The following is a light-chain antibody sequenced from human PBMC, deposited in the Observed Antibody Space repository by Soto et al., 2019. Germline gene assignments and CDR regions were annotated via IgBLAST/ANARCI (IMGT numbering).Light chain of an antibody. CDR1: SSNIGGNS. V-gene: IGLV1-51*01. CDR2: DDN. CDR3: RSWDSSMSAYV. Sequence: QSVLTQPPSVSAAPGQKVTISCSGSSSNIGGNSVSWYQQLPGTAPKLLIYDDNKRPSGIPDRFSGSKSGTSATLGITGFQTGEEADYYCRSWDSSMSAYVFGTGTKVNV. J-gene: IGLJ1*01.